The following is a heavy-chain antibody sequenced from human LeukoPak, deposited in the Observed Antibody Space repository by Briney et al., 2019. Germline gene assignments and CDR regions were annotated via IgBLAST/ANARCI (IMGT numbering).Heavy chain of an antibody. CDR3: ARRYRSSWYAVDY. J-gene: IGHJ4*02. D-gene: IGHD6-13*01. Sequence: GESLKISCKGSGYSFTSYWISWVRQMPGKGLEWMGRIDPSDSYTNYSPSFQGHVTISADKSISTAYLQWSSLKASDTAMYYCARRYRSSWYAVDYWGQGTLVTVSS. V-gene: IGHV5-10-1*01. CDR1: GYSFTSYW. CDR2: IDPSDSYT.